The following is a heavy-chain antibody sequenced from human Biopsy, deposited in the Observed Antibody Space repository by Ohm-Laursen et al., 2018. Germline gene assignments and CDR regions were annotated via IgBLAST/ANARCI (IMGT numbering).Heavy chain of an antibody. V-gene: IGHV4-59*01. J-gene: IGHJ6*02. CDR1: GGSISSDY. Sequence: GTLSLTCTVSGGSISSDYWSWIRQTPGKGLEWIGYIYYSGSTNYNPSLKSRVTISVDTSKNQFSLRLNSVTAAVTAVYYCARAPNGTGWPYYYFYGMDVWGQGTTVTVSS. D-gene: IGHD2-8*02. CDR3: ARAPNGTGWPYYYFYGMDV. CDR2: IYYSGST.